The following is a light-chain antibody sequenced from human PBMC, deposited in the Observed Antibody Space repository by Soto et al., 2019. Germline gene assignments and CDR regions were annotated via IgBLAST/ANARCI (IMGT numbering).Light chain of an antibody. CDR2: DTS. CDR3: QQRSSWPLT. Sequence: EIVFTQSPATLSLSTGERATLACRASQSVSTFLAWFQQKPGQAPRLLIYDTSNRATGIPARFSGSGSGTDFTLTISSLEPEDFAVYYCQQRSSWPLTFGQGTKMEIK. V-gene: IGKV3-11*01. CDR1: QSVSTF. J-gene: IGKJ1*01.